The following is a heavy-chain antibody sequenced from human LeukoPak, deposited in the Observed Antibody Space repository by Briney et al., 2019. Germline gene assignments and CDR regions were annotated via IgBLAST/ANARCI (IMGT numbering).Heavy chain of an antibody. CDR3: AATTPYYYGMDV. Sequence: SETLSLTRTVSGGSISSYYWSWIRQPPGKELEWIGYIYYSGSTNYNPSLKSRVTISVDTSKNQFSLKLSSVTAADTAVYYCAATTPYYYGMDVWGQGTTVTISS. J-gene: IGHJ6*02. D-gene: IGHD4-11*01. CDR1: GGSISSYY. V-gene: IGHV4-59*01. CDR2: IYYSGST.